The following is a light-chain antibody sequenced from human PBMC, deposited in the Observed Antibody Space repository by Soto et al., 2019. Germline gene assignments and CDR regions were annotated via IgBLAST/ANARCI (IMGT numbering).Light chain of an antibody. Sequence: QSVLTQPASVSGSPGQSITISCTGTSGDIGSYNRVSWYQQHPGKAPKLIIYEVTDRPSGVSNRFSGSKSDNTASLTISGLQAEDEADYYCSSYTSISTLYVFGTGTKVTVL. CDR1: SGDIGSYNR. J-gene: IGLJ1*01. V-gene: IGLV2-14*01. CDR3: SSYTSISTLYV. CDR2: EVT.